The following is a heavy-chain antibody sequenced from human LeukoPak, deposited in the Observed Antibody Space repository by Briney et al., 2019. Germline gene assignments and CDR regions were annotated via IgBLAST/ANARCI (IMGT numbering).Heavy chain of an antibody. Sequence: SETLSLTCTVSGGSISGHYWTWVRQPPGEGLEWIGQIHYSGKADYNPSLRSRITISVDTSKNQMSLKVTSVTAADTAVYYCARFGVDYDMDVWGQGTTVTASS. D-gene: IGHD3-16*01. CDR1: GGSISGHY. CDR3: ARFGVDYDMDV. J-gene: IGHJ6*02. CDR2: IHYSGKA. V-gene: IGHV4-59*11.